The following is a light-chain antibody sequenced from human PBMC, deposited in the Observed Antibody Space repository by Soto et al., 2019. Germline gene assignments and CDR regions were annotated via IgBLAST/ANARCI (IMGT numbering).Light chain of an antibody. CDR1: SSDVGGNPY. Sequence: QSALTQPASVSGSPGQSITISCTGASSDVGGNPYVSWYQPYPGKAPKLMVCDVSNRPSGVSNRFSGSKSGNTASLTISGLQAEDEADYSCSSFTGTSYVFGTGTKLTVL. V-gene: IGLV2-14*01. CDR3: SSFTGTSYV. CDR2: DVS. J-gene: IGLJ1*01.